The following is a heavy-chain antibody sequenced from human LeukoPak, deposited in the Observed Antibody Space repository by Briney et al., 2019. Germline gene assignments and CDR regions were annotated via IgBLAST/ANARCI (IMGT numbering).Heavy chain of an antibody. J-gene: IGHJ5*02. D-gene: IGHD3-10*01. V-gene: IGHV4-4*07. CDR1: GASISSYN. Sequence: PSETLSLTCTVSGASISSYNWSWIRQPAGKGLEWIGRIYTTGSTDYNPSLKSRVTMSVDTSKNQFSLKVRSVTAADTAIYYCARVFDYGSGSQPFDPWGQGTLVTVSS. CDR3: ARVFDYGSGSQPFDP. CDR2: IYTTGST.